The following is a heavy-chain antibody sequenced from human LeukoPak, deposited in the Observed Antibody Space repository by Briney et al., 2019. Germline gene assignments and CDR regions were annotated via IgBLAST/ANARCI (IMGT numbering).Heavy chain of an antibody. V-gene: IGHV4-59*08. J-gene: IGHJ5*02. D-gene: IGHD6-19*01. Sequence: SETLSLTYTVSGGSISSYYWSWIRQPPGKGLEWIGYIYYSGSTNYNPSLKSRVTISVDTSKNQFSLKLSSVTAADTAVYYCARSSGSVYKIDPWGQGTLVTVSS. CDR3: ARSSGSVYKIDP. CDR2: IYYSGST. CDR1: GGSISSYY.